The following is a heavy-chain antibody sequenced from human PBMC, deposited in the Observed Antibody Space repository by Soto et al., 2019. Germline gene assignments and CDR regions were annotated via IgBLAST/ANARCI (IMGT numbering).Heavy chain of an antibody. D-gene: IGHD3-9*01. J-gene: IGHJ4*02. CDR1: GFTFSSYW. CDR2: IKQDGSEK. Sequence: EVQLVESGGGLVQPGGSLRLSCAASGFTFSSYWMSWVRQAPGKGLEWVANIKQDGSEKYYVDSVKGRFPISRDNAKNSLYLQMNSLRAEDTAVYYCARERLRGAGYYVDYWGQGTLVTVSS. V-gene: IGHV3-7*05. CDR3: ARERLRGAGYYVDY.